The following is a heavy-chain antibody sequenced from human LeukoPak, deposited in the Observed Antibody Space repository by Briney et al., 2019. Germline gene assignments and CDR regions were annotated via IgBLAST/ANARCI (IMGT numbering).Heavy chain of an antibody. CDR3: ARDSQYYDYVWGSYRLYPFDY. CDR2: ISSSSSYI. J-gene: IGHJ4*02. D-gene: IGHD3-16*02. Sequence: TGGSLRLSCAASGFTFSSYSMNWVRQAPGKGLEWVSSISSSSSYIYYADSVKGRFTISRDNAKNSLYLQMNSLRAEDTAVYYCARDSQYYDYVWGSYRLYPFDYWGQGTLVTVSS. V-gene: IGHV3-21*01. CDR1: GFTFSSYS.